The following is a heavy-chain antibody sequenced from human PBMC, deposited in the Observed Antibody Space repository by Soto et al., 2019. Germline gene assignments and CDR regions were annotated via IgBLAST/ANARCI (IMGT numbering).Heavy chain of an antibody. CDR2: ISGSGGST. V-gene: IGHV3-23*01. CDR3: AKVMTDGDYYYYYMDV. J-gene: IGHJ6*03. Sequence: PGGSLRLSCAASGFTFSSYAMSWVRQAPEKGLEWVSAISGSGGSTYYADSVKGRFTISRDNSKNTLYLQMNSLRAEDTAVYYCAKVMTDGDYYYYYMDVWGKGTTVTVSS. CDR1: GFTFSSYA. D-gene: IGHD4-17*01.